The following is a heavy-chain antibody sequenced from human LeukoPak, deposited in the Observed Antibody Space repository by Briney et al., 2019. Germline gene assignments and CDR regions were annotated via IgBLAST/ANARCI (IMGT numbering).Heavy chain of an antibody. Sequence: GASVKVSCKASGYTFTSYDINWVRQATGQGLEWMGWMNPNSGNTGYAQKFQGRVTMTRNTSISTAYMELSSLRSEDTAVYYCARELKLEPYYYYGMDVWGQGTTVTVSS. J-gene: IGHJ6*02. D-gene: IGHD1-1*01. CDR3: ARELKLEPYYYYGMDV. CDR2: MNPNSGNT. CDR1: GYTFTSYD. V-gene: IGHV1-8*01.